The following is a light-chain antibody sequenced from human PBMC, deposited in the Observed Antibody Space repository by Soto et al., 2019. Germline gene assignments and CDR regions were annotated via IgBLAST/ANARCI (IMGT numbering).Light chain of an antibody. CDR2: HVS. CDR3: SSYTSSRTLV. J-gene: IGLJ2*01. V-gene: IGLV2-14*03. CDR1: SSDVGGYNF. Sequence: QSALTQPASVSGSPGQSITISCSGTSSDVGGYNFVSWYQHHPGKPPKLMLYHVSNRPSGVSSRFSGSKSGNTASLTIFGLQPEDEAHYYCSSYTSSRTLVFGGGTKVTVL.